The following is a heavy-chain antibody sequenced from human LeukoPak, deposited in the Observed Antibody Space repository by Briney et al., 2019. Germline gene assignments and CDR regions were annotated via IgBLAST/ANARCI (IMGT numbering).Heavy chain of an antibody. J-gene: IGHJ5*02. CDR2: ISSSSSYI. CDR1: GFTFSSYS. V-gene: IGHV3-21*01. Sequence: GGSLRLSCAASGFTFSSYSMNWVRQAPGKGLEWVSSISSSSSYIYYADSVKGRFTISRDNAKNSLYLQMNSLRAEDTAVYYCARDQVGSGYEYVRYWFDPWGQGTLVTVSS. CDR3: ARDQVGSGYEYVRYWFDP. D-gene: IGHD5-12*01.